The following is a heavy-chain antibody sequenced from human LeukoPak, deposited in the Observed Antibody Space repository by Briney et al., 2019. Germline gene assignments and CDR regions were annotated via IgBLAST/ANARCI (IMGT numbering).Heavy chain of an antibody. V-gene: IGHV5-51*01. Sequence: GASLKISCKGSGSRFTSYWIGWVRQMPGKGLEWMGIIYPGDSDTRYSPSFQGQVTISADKSISTAYLQWSSLKASDTAMYYCARRAARAVNNWFDPWGQGTLVTVSS. CDR2: IYPGDSDT. D-gene: IGHD6-6*01. J-gene: IGHJ5*02. CDR1: GSRFTSYW. CDR3: ARRAARAVNNWFDP.